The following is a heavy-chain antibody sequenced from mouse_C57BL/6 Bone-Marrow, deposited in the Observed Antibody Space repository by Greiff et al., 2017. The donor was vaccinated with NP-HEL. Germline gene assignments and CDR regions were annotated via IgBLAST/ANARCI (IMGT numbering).Heavy chain of an antibody. CDR3: ARQRDSSGYLYYFDY. J-gene: IGHJ2*01. Sequence: DVQLQESGGDLVKPGGSLKLSCAASGFTFSSYGMSWVRQTPDKRLEWVATISSGGSYTYYPDSVKGRFTISRDNAKNTLYLQMSSLKSEDTAMYYCARQRDSSGYLYYFDYWGQGTTLTVSS. D-gene: IGHD3-2*02. V-gene: IGHV5-6*01. CDR2: ISSGGSYT. CDR1: GFTFSSYG.